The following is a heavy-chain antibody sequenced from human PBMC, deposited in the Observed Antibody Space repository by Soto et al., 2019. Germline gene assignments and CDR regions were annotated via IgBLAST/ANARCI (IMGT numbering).Heavy chain of an antibody. D-gene: IGHD3-22*01. J-gene: IGHJ4*02. V-gene: IGHV1-69*08. Sequence: QVQLVQSGAEVKKPGSSVKVSCKASGGTFSSYTISWVRQAPGQGLEWMGRIIPILGIANYAQKFQGRVTITADKSTSTAYMELSSLRSEDTAVYYCARDPHYYDSSGYYFDYWGQGTLVTVSS. CDR3: ARDPHYYDSSGYYFDY. CDR2: IIPILGIA. CDR1: GGTFSSYT.